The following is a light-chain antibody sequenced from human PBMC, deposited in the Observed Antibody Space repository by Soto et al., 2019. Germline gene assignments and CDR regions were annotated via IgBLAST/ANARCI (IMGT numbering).Light chain of an antibody. J-gene: IGLJ2*01. CDR3: SSYTSSNTLL. CDR2: DVN. V-gene: IGLV2-14*01. CDR1: SSDVGGYNY. Sequence: QSALTQPASVSGSPGQSITISCTGTSSDVGGYNYVSWYQQYPGKAPKVMIYDVNNRPSGVSNRFSGSKSGNTASLTISGLQAEDEADYYCSSYTSSNTLLFGGGTKLTVL.